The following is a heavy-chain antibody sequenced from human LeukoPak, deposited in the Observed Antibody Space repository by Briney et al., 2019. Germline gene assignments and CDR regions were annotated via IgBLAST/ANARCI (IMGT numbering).Heavy chain of an antibody. J-gene: IGHJ6*02. V-gene: IGHV3-30*03. CDR3: ARLLGVATVPNAYYYGMDV. CDR1: GFTFSSYG. CDR2: ISHDGSNK. D-gene: IGHD5-12*01. Sequence: GGSLRLSCAASGFTFSSYGMHWVRQAPGKGLEWVAVISHDGSNKYYADSVKGRFTISRDNSKNTLYLQMNSLRAEDTAVYYCARLLGVATVPNAYYYGMDVWGQGTTVTVSS.